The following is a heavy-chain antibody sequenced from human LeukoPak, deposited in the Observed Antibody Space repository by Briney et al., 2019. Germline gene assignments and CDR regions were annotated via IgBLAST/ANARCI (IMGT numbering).Heavy chain of an antibody. CDR1: GGSISSHY. V-gene: IGHV4-59*11. J-gene: IGHJ6*03. D-gene: IGHD3-16*01. Sequence: SETLSLTCTVSGGSISSHYWSWIRQPPGKGLEWIGYIYYSGSTNYNPSLKSRVTISVDTSKNQFSLKLSSVTAADTAVYYCARSPGGSYYYYYMDVWGKGTTVTVSS. CDR2: IYYSGST. CDR3: ARSPGGSYYYYYMDV.